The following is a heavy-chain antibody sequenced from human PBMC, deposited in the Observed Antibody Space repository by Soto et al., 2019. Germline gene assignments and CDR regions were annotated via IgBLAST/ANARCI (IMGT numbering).Heavy chain of an antibody. V-gene: IGHV1-69*13. CDR2: IIPIFGTA. D-gene: IGHD3-3*01. CDR1: GGTFSSYG. CDR3: ARITIFGVVPPYYYYGMDV. J-gene: IGHJ6*02. Sequence: SVKVSCKASGGTFSSYGISWVRQAPGQGLEWMGGIIPIFGTANYAQKFQGRVTITADESTSTAYMELSSLRSEDTAVYYCARITIFGVVPPYYYYGMDVWGQGTTVTVSS.